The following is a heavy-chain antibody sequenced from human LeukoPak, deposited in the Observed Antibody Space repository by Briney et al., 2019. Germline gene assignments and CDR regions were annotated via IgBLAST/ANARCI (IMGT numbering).Heavy chain of an antibody. CDR3: ASLKVVGAKGGVDY. D-gene: IGHD1-26*01. Sequence: GGSLRLSCAASGFTFSSYAMHWVRQAPGKGLEYVSAISSNGGSTYYANSVKGRFTISRDNSKNTLYLQMGSLRAEDTAVYYCASLKVVGAKGGVDYWGQGTLVTVSS. J-gene: IGHJ4*02. CDR2: ISSNGGST. V-gene: IGHV3-64*01. CDR1: GFTFSSYA.